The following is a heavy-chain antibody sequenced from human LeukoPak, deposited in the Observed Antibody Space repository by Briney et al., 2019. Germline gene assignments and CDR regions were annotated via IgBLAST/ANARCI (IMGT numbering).Heavy chain of an antibody. CDR3: ARLEYSSSTYYFDY. V-gene: IGHV4-34*01. CDR1: GGSISSYY. D-gene: IGHD6-6*01. Sequence: PSETLSLTCTVSGGSISSYYWSWIRQPPGKGLEWIGEINHSGSTNYNPSLKSRVTISVDTSKNQFSLKLSSVTAADTAVYYCARLEYSSSTYYFDYWGQGTLVTVSS. J-gene: IGHJ4*02. CDR2: INHSGST.